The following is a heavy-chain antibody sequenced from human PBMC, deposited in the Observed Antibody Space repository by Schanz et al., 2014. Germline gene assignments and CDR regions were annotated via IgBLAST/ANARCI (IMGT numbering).Heavy chain of an antibody. CDR3: ARGGFGEVSYFDY. CDR2: ISSRSSHI. Sequence: EVHLLESGGGLVEPGGSLRLSCAASGFGFSSYSMNWVRQAPGKGLEWVSSISSRSSHIYYADSVRGRFTMSRDNSKNTLYLQMNSLRAGDAAVYYCARGGFGEVSYFDYWGQGTLVTVSS. V-gene: IGHV3-21*04. D-gene: IGHD3-10*01. CDR1: GFGFSSYS. J-gene: IGHJ4*02.